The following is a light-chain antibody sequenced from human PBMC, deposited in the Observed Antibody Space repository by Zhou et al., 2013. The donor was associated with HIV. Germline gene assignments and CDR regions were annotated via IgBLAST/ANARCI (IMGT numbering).Light chain of an antibody. CDR2: TAS. Sequence: DIQMTQSPSSLSASVGDRVTITCQASQDITNYLNWYQQKPGKAPKLLIYTASSLQSGVPSRFSGSGSGTDFTLTISSLQPEDFATYYCQQSYSTILTFGGGTKVEIK. V-gene: IGKV1-39*01. J-gene: IGKJ4*01. CDR3: QQSYSTILT. CDR1: QDITNY.